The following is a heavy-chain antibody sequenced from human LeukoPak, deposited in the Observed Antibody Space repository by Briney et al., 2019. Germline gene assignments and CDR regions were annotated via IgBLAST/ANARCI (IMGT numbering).Heavy chain of an antibody. CDR3: ARWGHSDYSSFPTKFDY. V-gene: IGHV3-33*03. D-gene: IGHD4-11*01. Sequence: GRSLRLSCAASGFTFNSYGIHWVRQAPGKGLEWVAFIWYDGSNKYYADSVKGRFTISRDNAENSLYLQMSSLRAEDTAIYYCARWGHSDYSSFPTKFDYWGQGTLVTVSS. CDR1: GFTFNSYG. J-gene: IGHJ4*02. CDR2: IWYDGSNK.